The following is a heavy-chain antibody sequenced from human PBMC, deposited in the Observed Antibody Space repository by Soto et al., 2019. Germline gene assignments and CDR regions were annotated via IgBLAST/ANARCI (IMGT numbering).Heavy chain of an antibody. D-gene: IGHD3-22*01. V-gene: IGHV3-30-3*01. Sequence: PGGSLRLSCAASGFTFSSYAMHWVRQAPGKGLEWVAVISYDGSNKYYADSVKGRFTISRDNSKNTLYLQMNSLRAEDTAVYYCARDWHYYDSSGYGPWGQGTLVTVSS. CDR2: ISYDGSNK. J-gene: IGHJ5*02. CDR1: GFTFSSYA. CDR3: ARDWHYYDSSGYGP.